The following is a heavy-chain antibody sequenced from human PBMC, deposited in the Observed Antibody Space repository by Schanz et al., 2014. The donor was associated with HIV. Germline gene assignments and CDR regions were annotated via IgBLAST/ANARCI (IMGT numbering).Heavy chain of an antibody. CDR1: GFTFSSYA. CDR3: AKSRGDSWPYGMDV. CDR2: ISGSSIT. Sequence: EVHLVESGGGLVQPGGSLRLSCAASGFTFSSYAMSWVRQAPGKGLEWVSAISGSSITYSADSVKGRFTISRDNSKNTLYLQMNSLRAEDTAVYYCAKSRGDSWPYGMDVWGQGTTVTVSS. J-gene: IGHJ6*02. D-gene: IGHD4-17*01. V-gene: IGHV3-23*04.